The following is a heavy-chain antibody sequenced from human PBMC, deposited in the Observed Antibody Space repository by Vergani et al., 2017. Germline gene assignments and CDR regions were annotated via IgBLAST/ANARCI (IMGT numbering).Heavy chain of an antibody. Sequence: QVQLVQSVAEVKKPGSSVKVSCKASGGTFCSYAISWVRQAPGQGLEWMGRIIPIFGTANYAQKFQGRVTITADESTSTAYMELSSLRSEDTAVYYCASSVPENRGYSGYTPKDVWGRGTTVTVSS. D-gene: IGHD5-12*01. V-gene: IGHV1-69*13. CDR3: ASSVPENRGYSGYTPKDV. CDR1: GGTFCSYA. CDR2: IIPIFGTA. J-gene: IGHJ6*02.